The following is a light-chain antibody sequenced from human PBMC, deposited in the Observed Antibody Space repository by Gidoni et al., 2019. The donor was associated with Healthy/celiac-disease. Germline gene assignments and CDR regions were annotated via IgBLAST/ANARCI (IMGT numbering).Light chain of an antibody. Sequence: ESQMTQSASSLSASVGDRVTITCRASQRISSYLNWYQQKAGKDPKLLIYAASSLQSGVPSRFSGSGSGTDFTLTISSLQPEDFATYYCQQSYSTASYAFGQGTKLEIK. CDR1: QRISSY. CDR3: QQSYSTASYA. CDR2: AAS. V-gene: IGKV1-39*01. J-gene: IGKJ2*01.